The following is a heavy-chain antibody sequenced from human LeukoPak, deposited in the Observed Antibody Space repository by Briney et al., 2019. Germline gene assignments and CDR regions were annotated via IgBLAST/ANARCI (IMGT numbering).Heavy chain of an antibody. CDR2: IYPGDSDT. J-gene: IGHJ4*02. CDR1: GYTSTNFW. D-gene: IGHD3-10*01. V-gene: IGHV5-51*01. Sequence: GESLKISCYISGYTSTNFWIAWVRQMPGKGLEWMGIIYPGDSDTRYSPSFQGQVTISADKSISTAYLQWSSLKASDTAMYYCARLPVDMVRGVPIYWGQGTLVTVSS. CDR3: ARLPVDMVRGVPIY.